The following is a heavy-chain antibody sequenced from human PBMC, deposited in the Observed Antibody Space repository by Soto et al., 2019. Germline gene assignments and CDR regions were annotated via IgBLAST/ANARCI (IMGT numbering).Heavy chain of an antibody. D-gene: IGHD5-18*01. J-gene: IGHJ6*02. V-gene: IGHV3-66*01. CDR3: AREYSYGYYYYYAMDV. CDR2: IYSGGST. Sequence: EVQLVESGGGLVQPGGSLRLSCAASGFTVSNNYMSWVRQAPGKGLEWVSVIYSGGSTYYADSVKGRFTISRDNSKNTLYLQMNSLRAEDTAVYYCAREYSYGYYYYYAMDVWGQGTTVTVSS. CDR1: GFTVSNNY.